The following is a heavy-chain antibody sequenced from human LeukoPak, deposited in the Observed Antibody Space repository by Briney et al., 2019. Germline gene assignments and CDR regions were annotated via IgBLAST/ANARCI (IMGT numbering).Heavy chain of an antibody. CDR2: INHSGST. CDR3: ARVDDFWSGYTFDS. V-gene: IGHV4-34*01. Sequence: SETLSLTRAVYGGSFSGYYWSWIRQPPGKGLEWIGEINHSGSTNYNPSLKSRVTISVDTSKNQFSLMLSSVTSADTAVYYCARVDDFWSGYTFDSWGQGTLVTVSS. J-gene: IGHJ4*02. CDR1: GGSFSGYY. D-gene: IGHD3-3*01.